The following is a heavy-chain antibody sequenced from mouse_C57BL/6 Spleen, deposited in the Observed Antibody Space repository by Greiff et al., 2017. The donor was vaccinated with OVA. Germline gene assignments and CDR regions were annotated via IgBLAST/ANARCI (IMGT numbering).Heavy chain of an antibody. V-gene: IGHV1-5*01. J-gene: IGHJ3*01. D-gene: IGHD2-4*01. CDR1: GYTFTSYW. Sequence: EVQLQQSGTVLARPGASVKMSCKTSGYTFTSYWMHWVKQRPGQGLEWIGAIYPGNSDTSYNQKFKGKAKLTAVTTTSTAYMELSRLTNEDSAVYYCTREDDYEAYWGQGTLVTVSA. CDR2: IYPGNSDT. CDR3: TREDDYEAY.